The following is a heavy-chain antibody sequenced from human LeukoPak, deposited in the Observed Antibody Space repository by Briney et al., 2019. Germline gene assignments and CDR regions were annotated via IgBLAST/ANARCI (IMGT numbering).Heavy chain of an antibody. V-gene: IGHV4-39*01. CDR3: ARTLWGLTLLSSDY. D-gene: IGHD3-16*01. Sequence: SETLSLTCTVSGGSISSSSYYWGWIRQPPGKGLEWIANIYYSGSTYYNPSLKSRVTISVDTSKNQLSLKLSAVTAADTAIYYCARTLWGLTLLSSDYWGQGTLVTVSS. J-gene: IGHJ4*02. CDR1: GGSISSSSYY. CDR2: IYYSGST.